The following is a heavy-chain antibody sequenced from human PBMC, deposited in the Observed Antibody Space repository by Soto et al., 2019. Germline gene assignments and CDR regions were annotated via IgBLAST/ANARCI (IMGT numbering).Heavy chain of an antibody. V-gene: IGHV4-34*01. CDR1: GGSFSGFY. Sequence: QVQLQQWGAGLLKPSETLSLTCAVYGGSFSGFYWSWIRQPPGKGLEWIGEINHSGSTNYNPSLKSRVTISADTSKNQSSLQLGSVPAADTAVYSGVSKLGSCTGGSCYWYFDLWGRGTLVTVTS. CDR3: VSKLGSCTGGSCYWYFDL. D-gene: IGHD2-15*01. J-gene: IGHJ2*01. CDR2: INHSGST.